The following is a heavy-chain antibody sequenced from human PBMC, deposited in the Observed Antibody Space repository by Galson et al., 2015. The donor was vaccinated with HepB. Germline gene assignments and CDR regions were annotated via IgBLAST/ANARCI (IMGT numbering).Heavy chain of an antibody. Sequence: SVKVSCKASGNIFSADYYHWVRQAPGQGLEYMGGINPESGRTNSAQSLQGRVIMTRDTSISTLYMELSRLTSDDTAVYYCASSLGGSSGSQSFAFDIWGQGTMVTVSS. CDR2: INPESGRT. J-gene: IGHJ3*02. V-gene: IGHV1-2*02. CDR1: GNIFSADY. CDR3: ASSLGGSSGSQSFAFDI. D-gene: IGHD1-26*01.